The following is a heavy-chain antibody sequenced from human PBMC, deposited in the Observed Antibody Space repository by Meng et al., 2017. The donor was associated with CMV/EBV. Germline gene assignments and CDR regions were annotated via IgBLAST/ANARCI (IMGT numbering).Heavy chain of an antibody. D-gene: IGHD3-3*01. CDR2: ISYDGSNK. CDR1: GFTFSSYA. J-gene: IGHJ4*02. V-gene: IGHV3-30*04. CDR3: AREQGRFWSGYVFDY. Sequence: GGSLRLSCAASGFTFSSYAMHWVRQAPGKGLEGVAVISYDGSNKYYADSVKGRFTSSRDNYKNTRYLQMNSLRAEDTAVYYCAREQGRFWSGYVFDYWGQGTLVTVSS.